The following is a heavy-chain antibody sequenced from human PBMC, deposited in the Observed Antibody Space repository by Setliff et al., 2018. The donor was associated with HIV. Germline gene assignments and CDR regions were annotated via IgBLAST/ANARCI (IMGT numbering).Heavy chain of an antibody. CDR3: AIQNSGWGLGLYYFDY. V-gene: IGHV4-39*01. CDR1: GGSISSSSDY. J-gene: IGHJ4*02. CDR2: IYYSGSI. Sequence: LSLTCSVSGGSISSSSDYWGWIRQPPGKGLELTGSIYYSGSIYYNPSLKSRVTISVDTPNNHFSLMLSSVTAADSALYYCAIQNSGWGLGLYYFDYWGQGTLVTVSS. D-gene: IGHD6-19*01.